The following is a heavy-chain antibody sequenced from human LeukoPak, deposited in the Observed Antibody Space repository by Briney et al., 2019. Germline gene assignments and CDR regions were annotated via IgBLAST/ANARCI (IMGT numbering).Heavy chain of an antibody. Sequence: ASVKVSCKASGYTFTSYGISWVRQAPGQGLEWMGWISAYNGNTNYAQKLQGRVTMTTDTSTSTAYMELRSLRSDDTAVYYCARPRYSNYLYNWFGPWGQGTLVTVSS. D-gene: IGHD4-11*01. CDR1: GYTFTSYG. V-gene: IGHV1-18*01. J-gene: IGHJ5*02. CDR2: ISAYNGNT. CDR3: ARPRYSNYLYNWFGP.